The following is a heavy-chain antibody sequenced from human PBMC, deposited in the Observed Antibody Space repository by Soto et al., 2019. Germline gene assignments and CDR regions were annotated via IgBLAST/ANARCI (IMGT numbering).Heavy chain of an antibody. CDR2: INSDGSST. V-gene: IGHV3-74*01. J-gene: IGHJ6*02. D-gene: IGHD6-19*01. Sequence: EVQLVESGGGLVQPGGSLRLSCAASGFTFSVYWMHWVRQAPGKGLVWVSRINSDGSSTTYADSVKGRFTISRDNAKNTLYLQMNSLRAEDTAVYYCAREGIGWYESMDVWGQGTTVTVSS. CDR1: GFTFSVYW. CDR3: AREGIGWYESMDV.